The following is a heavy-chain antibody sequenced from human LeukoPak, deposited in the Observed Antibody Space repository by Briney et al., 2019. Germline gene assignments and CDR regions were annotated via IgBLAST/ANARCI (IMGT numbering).Heavy chain of an antibody. CDR2: IRYDGSNK. CDR3: AKVSGTDLSDAFDI. V-gene: IGHV3-30*02. J-gene: IGHJ3*02. Sequence: GGSLRLSCAASGFPFSSYAMSWVRQAPGKGLEWVAFIRYDGSNKYYADSVKGRFTIPRDNSKNTLYLQMNSLRAEDTAVYYCAKVSGTDLSDAFDIWGQGTMVTVSS. CDR1: GFPFSSYA. D-gene: IGHD3-16*01.